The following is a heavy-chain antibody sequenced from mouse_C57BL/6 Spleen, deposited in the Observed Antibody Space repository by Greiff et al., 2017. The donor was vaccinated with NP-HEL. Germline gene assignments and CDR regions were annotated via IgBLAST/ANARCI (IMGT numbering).Heavy chain of an antibody. CDR2: IDPETGGT. CDR1: GYTFTDYE. V-gene: IGHV1-15*01. Sequence: QVQLQQPGAELVRPGASVPLSCKASGYTFTDYEMHWVKQTPVHGLEWIGAIDPETGGTAYNQKFKGKAILTADKSSSTAYMELRSLPSEDSAVYYCTTGKMYLDYWGQGTTLTVSS. D-gene: IGHD2-1*01. CDR3: TTGKMYLDY. J-gene: IGHJ2*01.